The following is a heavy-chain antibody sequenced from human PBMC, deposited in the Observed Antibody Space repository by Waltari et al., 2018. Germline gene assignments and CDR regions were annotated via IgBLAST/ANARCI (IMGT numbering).Heavy chain of an antibody. Sequence: EVQLLESGGGLVQPGGSLRLSCAASGFPFRSYAMSWFRQAPGKGLEWVSVIYSGGSTYYADSVKGRFTISRDNSKNTLYLQMNSLRAEDTAVYYCAKDGWAAAGPTPDYWGQGTLVTVSS. J-gene: IGHJ4*02. CDR1: GFPFRSYA. CDR2: IYSGGST. D-gene: IGHD6-13*01. CDR3: AKDGWAAAGPTPDY. V-gene: IGHV3-23*03.